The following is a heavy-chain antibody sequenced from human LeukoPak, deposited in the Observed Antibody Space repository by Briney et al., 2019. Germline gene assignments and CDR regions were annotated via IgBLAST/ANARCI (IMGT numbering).Heavy chain of an antibody. J-gene: IGHJ4*02. Sequence: PSETLSLTCTVSGGSISSSSYYWGWIRQPPGKGLEWIGSIYYSGSTYYNPSLESRVTISVDTSKNQFSLKLSSVTAADTAVYYCARRSARGLFDYWGQGTLVTVSS. CDR1: GGSISSSSYY. CDR3: ARRSARGLFDY. CDR2: IYYSGST. D-gene: IGHD4-17*01. V-gene: IGHV4-39*01.